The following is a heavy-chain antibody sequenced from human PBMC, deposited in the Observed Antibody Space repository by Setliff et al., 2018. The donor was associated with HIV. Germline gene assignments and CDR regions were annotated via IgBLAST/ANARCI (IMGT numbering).Heavy chain of an antibody. CDR3: ARGGTIFGVVISNYYYMDV. V-gene: IGHV1-8*01. Sequence: GASVKVSCKASRYTFTRFEINWVRQAPGQGLEWMGWMKPDSGNTGYAQKFQGRVTMTRDTSISTAYMELSRLRSDDTAVYYCARGGTIFGVVISNYYYMDVWGKGTTVTVSS. J-gene: IGHJ6*03. CDR1: RYTFTRFE. D-gene: IGHD3-3*01. CDR2: MKPDSGNT.